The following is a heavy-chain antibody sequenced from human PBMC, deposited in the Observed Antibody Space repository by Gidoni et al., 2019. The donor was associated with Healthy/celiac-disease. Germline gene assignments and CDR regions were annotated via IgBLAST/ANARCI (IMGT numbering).Heavy chain of an antibody. Sequence: QVQLQQWGAGLLKPSETLSLTCAVYGGSFSGYYWSWIRQPPGKGLEWIGEINHSGSTNYNPSLKSRVTISVDTSKNQFSLKLSSVTAADTAVYYCARLPYSRDGYKDWGQGTLVTVSS. CDR2: INHSGST. CDR1: GGSFSGYY. V-gene: IGHV4-34*01. J-gene: IGHJ4*02. D-gene: IGHD1-26*01. CDR3: ARLPYSRDGYKD.